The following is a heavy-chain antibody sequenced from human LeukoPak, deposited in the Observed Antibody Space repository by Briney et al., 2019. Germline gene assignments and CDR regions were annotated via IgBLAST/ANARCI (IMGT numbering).Heavy chain of an antibody. J-gene: IGHJ4*02. CDR2: ISSSGSTI. D-gene: IGHD4-17*01. V-gene: IGHV3-11*01. CDR3: ARDDYGDYVYDY. Sequence: GSLRLSCAASGFTFSDYFMSWIRQAPGKGLEWVSYISSSGSTIYYADSVKGRFTISRDNAKNSLYLQMNSLRAEDTAVYYCARDDYGDYVYDYWGQGTLVTVSS. CDR1: GFTFSDYF.